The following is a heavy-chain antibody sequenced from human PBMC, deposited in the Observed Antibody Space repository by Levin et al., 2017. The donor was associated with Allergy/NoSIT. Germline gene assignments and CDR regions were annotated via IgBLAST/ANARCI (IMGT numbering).Heavy chain of an antibody. J-gene: IGHJ3*02. Sequence: SETLSLTCAVSGGSISSSNWWSWVRQPPGKGLEWIGEIYHSGSTNYNPSLKSRVTISVDKSKNQFSLKLSSVTAADTAVYYCARAQERGARREIDAFDIWGQGTMVTVSS. CDR3: ARAQERGARREIDAFDI. CDR2: IYHSGST. D-gene: IGHD3-10*01. CDR1: GGSISSSNW. V-gene: IGHV4-4*02.